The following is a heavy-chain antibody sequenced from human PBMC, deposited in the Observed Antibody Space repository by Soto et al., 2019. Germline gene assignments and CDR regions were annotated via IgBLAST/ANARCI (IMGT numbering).Heavy chain of an antibody. Sequence: PSETLSLTCAVSSGSISSSNWWSWVRQPPGKGLEWIGEIYHSGSTNYNPSLKSRVTISVDKSKNQFSLKLSSVTAADTAVYYCARAGRRGYAFDIWGQGTMVTVSS. J-gene: IGHJ3*02. D-gene: IGHD3-16*01. CDR3: ARAGRRGYAFDI. V-gene: IGHV4-4*02. CDR1: SGSISSSNW. CDR2: IYHSGST.